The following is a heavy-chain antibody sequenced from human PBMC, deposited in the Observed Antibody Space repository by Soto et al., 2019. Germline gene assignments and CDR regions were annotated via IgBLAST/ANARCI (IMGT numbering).Heavy chain of an antibody. V-gene: IGHV3-30-3*01. D-gene: IGHD5-12*01. Sequence: QVQLVESGGGVVQPGRSLRLSCAASGFTFSSYAMHWVRQAPGKGLEWVAVISYDGSNKYYADSVKGRFTISRDNSKNTLYLQMNSLRAEDTAVYYCASQEATAFCYWGQGTLVTVSS. J-gene: IGHJ4*02. CDR3: ASQEATAFCY. CDR1: GFTFSSYA. CDR2: ISYDGSNK.